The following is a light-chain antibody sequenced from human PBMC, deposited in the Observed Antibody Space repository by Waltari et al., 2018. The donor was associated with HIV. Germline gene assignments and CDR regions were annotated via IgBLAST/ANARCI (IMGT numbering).Light chain of an antibody. CDR3: QQRSNWPLT. J-gene: IGKJ4*01. CDR2: DAS. Sequence: EIVLTQSPATLSLSPGERASQSVSSYLAWYQQKPGRAPRLLIYDASNRATGIPARFSGSGSGTDFTLTISSLEPEDFAVYYCQQRSNWPLTFGGGTKVEIK. CDR1: QSVSSY. V-gene: IGKV3-11*01.